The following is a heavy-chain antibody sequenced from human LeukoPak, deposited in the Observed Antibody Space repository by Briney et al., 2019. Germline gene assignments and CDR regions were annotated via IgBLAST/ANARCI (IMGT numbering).Heavy chain of an antibody. D-gene: IGHD6-19*01. Sequence: SGTLSLTCTVSGGSISSSSNYWGWIRQPPGKGLEWIGNIYYSGSTYYNPSLKSRVTILLDASKNQFSLKLSSVTAADTAVYYCAREGVGSGWYSVCYFDYWGQGTLVTVSS. CDR1: GGSISSSSNY. J-gene: IGHJ4*02. CDR3: AREGVGSGWYSVCYFDY. CDR2: IYYSGST. V-gene: IGHV4-39*07.